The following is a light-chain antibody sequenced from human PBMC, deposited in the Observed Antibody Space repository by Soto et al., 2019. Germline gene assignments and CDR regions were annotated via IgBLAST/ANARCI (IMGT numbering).Light chain of an antibody. V-gene: IGLV1-40*01. CDR1: SSNIGAGYD. CDR3: QSYDTSLSVV. CDR2: GNT. J-gene: IGLJ2*01. Sequence: QSVLTQPPSVSGAPGQRVTISCTGSSSNIGAGYDVHWYQQRPGTAPKLLIYGNTDRPSGVSDRFSGSKSGTSASLAITGLQAEDEADYHCQSYDTSLSVVFGGGTKVTVL.